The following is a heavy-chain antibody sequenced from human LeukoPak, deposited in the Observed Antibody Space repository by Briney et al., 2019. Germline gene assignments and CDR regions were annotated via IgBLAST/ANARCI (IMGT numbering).Heavy chain of an antibody. CDR3: VPQKGYGGNPLDY. CDR1: GFTFSSYA. CDR2: ISSDGSTI. Sequence: PGGSLRLSYAASGFTFSSYAMNWVRQPPGKGLECLSYISSDGSTIYYADSVKGRITISRDNARKSLYLQMNSLRAEDTAVYYCVPQKGYGGNPLDYWGQGTLVTVST. V-gene: IGHV3-48*01. D-gene: IGHD4-23*01. J-gene: IGHJ4*02.